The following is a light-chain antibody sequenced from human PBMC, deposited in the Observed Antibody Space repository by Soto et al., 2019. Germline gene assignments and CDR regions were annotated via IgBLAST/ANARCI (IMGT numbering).Light chain of an antibody. V-gene: IGLV1-40*01. CDR1: SSNIGAGYD. Sequence: QSVLTQPPSVSGAPGQRVTISCTGSSSNIGAGYDVHWYQQLPGTAPKLLIYGNSNRPSGVPDRLSGSKSGTSASLAITGLQAEDEADYYCQSYDSSLSGWVFGGGPSSPS. CDR3: QSYDSSLSGWV. J-gene: IGLJ3*02. CDR2: GNS.